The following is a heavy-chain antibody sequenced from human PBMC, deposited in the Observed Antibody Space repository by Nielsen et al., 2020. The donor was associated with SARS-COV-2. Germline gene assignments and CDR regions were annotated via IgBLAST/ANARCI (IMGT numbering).Heavy chain of an antibody. Sequence: GSLRLSCTVSGGSISSSSYYWGWIRQPPGKGLEWIGEINHSGSTNYNPSLKSRVTISVDTSKNQFSLKLSSVTAADTAVYYCARGRYGGTLFDYWGQGTLVTVSS. V-gene: IGHV4-39*07. CDR2: INHSGST. D-gene: IGHD1-26*01. CDR3: ARGRYGGTLFDY. J-gene: IGHJ4*02. CDR1: GGSISSSSYY.